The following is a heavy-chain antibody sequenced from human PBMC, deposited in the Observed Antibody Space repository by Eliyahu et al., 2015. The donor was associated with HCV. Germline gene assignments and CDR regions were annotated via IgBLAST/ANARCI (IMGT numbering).Heavy chain of an antibody. V-gene: IGHV3-23*01. J-gene: IGHJ6*02. D-gene: IGHD3-3*01. CDR3: AKGTHFDFWSGSGMDV. CDR1: GXNLSNYA. CDR2: IRGNSAGT. Sequence: EVQLLESGGGXEQPGGSLRLSCTTSGXNLSNYAMSWVRQXQGRGLEWVSAIRGNSAGTYYADSVKGRFTISRDNSKNTAYLEMNSLRADDTAVYYCAKGTHFDFWSGSGMDVWGQGTTVTVSS.